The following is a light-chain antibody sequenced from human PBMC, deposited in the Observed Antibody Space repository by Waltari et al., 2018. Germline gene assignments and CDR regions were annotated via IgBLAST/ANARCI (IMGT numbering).Light chain of an antibody. CDR2: WAS. J-gene: IGKJ2*01. CDR3: QQVYGTPPT. CDR1: QSILYSANNKKY. V-gene: IGKV4-1*01. Sequence: DIVMTQSTDSLDVSLGERATSNCKSSQSILYSANNKKYLAWYQQEPGQPPRLLIYWASSRGSRVPDRFRGSGSGTDFPLTMRSLKAYGVAVYHCQQVYGTPPTFGQGTKLEIK.